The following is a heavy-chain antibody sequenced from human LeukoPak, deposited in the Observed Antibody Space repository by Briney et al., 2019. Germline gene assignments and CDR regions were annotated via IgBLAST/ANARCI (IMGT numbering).Heavy chain of an antibody. J-gene: IGHJ4*02. CDR3: ARHVDGYNSIDY. CDR2: IYYSGST. CDR1: GGSISSSSYY. D-gene: IGHD5-24*01. V-gene: IGHV4-39*01. Sequence: PSETLSLTCTVSGGSISSSSYYWGWIRQPPGKGLEWIGSIYYSGSTNYNPSLKSRVTISVDTSKNQFSLKLSSVTAADTAVYYCARHVDGYNSIDYWGQGTLVTVSS.